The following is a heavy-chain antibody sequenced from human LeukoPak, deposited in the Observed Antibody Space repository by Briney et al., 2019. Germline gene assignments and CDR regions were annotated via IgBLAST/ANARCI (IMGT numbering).Heavy chain of an antibody. V-gene: IGHV4-38-2*01. Sequence: SETLSLTCAVSGYSISSGYYWGWIRQPPGKGLEWIGSIYHSGSTYYNPSLKSRVTISVDTSKNQFSLKLSSVTAADTAVYYCARSYSSGWDTLFGYWGQGTLVTVSS. CDR1: GYSISSGYY. D-gene: IGHD6-19*01. J-gene: IGHJ4*02. CDR2: IYHSGST. CDR3: ARSYSSGWDTLFGY.